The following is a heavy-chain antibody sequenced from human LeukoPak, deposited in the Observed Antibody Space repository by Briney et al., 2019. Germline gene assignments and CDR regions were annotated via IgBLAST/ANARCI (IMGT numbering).Heavy chain of an antibody. CDR3: AREPSGTYWLDY. Sequence: PGGSLRLSCAASGFTVSSNYMSWVRQAPGKGLEWVSVIYSAGSTYYADSVKGRFTISRDNSKNTLYLQMNSLRAEDTAVCYCAREPSGTYWLDYWGQGTLVTVSS. D-gene: IGHD1-26*01. CDR2: IYSAGST. CDR1: GFTVSSNY. V-gene: IGHV3-66*02. J-gene: IGHJ4*02.